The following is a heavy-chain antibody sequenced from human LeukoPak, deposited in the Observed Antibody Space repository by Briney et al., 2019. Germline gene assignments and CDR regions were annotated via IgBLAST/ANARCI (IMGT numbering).Heavy chain of an antibody. D-gene: IGHD2-8*01. J-gene: IGHJ6*02. CDR2: FDPEDGET. Sequence: GASVKVSCKVSGYTLTELSMHWVRQAPGKGLEWMGGFDPEDGETIYAQKFQGRVTMTEDTSTDTAYMELSSLRSEDTAVYYCATGLGNCTNGVCYYYYGMDVWGQGTTVTVSS. V-gene: IGHV1-24*01. CDR3: ATGLGNCTNGVCYYYYGMDV. CDR1: GYTLTELS.